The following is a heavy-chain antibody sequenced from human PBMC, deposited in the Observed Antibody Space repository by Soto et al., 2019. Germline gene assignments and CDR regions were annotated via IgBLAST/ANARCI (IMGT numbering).Heavy chain of an antibody. CDR2: SRDKVHSHTT. CDR3: ARVVVSTGYFDY. V-gene: IGHV3-72*01. J-gene: IGHJ4*02. Sequence: EVQLAESGGGLVQPGGSLRLSCAASGFTFSDHYMDWVRQAPGKGLEWVGRSRDKVHSHTTEYAASVKGRFTISRVYSENSLYLQMYSLKTEDTAVYYCARVVVSTGYFDYWGQGTLVTVSS. D-gene: IGHD5-12*01. CDR1: GFTFSDHY.